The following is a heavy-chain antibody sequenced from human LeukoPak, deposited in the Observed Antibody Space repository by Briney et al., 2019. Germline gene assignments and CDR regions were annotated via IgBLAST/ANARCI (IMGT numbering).Heavy chain of an antibody. CDR1: GFTFSSYA. CDR2: ISGSGGST. V-gene: IGHV3-23*01. J-gene: IGHJ4*02. D-gene: IGHD2-15*01. CDR3: ASLYCSAGSCFVDY. Sequence: GGSLRLSCAASGFTFSSYAMSWVRQAPGKGLEWVSAISGSGGSTSYTDSVKGRFTISRDNSKNTVYLQMNSLRAEDTAVYYCASLYCSAGSCFVDYWGQGTLVSVSA.